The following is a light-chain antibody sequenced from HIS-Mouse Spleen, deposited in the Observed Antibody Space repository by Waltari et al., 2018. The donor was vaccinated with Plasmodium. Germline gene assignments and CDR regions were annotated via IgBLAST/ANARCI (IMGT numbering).Light chain of an antibody. V-gene: IGKV3-20*01. CDR1: QSVSSSY. CDR3: QQYGSSPYT. J-gene: IGKJ2*01. Sequence: DIVLTQSPGTLSLSPGERATLSCRASQSVSSSYLAWYQQKPGQAPRLLIYGASSRATGIPDRFSGRGSGTDFTLTISRLGPEDFAVYYCQQYGSSPYTFGQGTKLEIK. CDR2: GAS.